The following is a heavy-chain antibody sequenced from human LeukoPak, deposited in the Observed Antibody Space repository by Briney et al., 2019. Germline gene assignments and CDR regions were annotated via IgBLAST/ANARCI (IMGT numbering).Heavy chain of an antibody. J-gene: IGHJ4*02. Sequence: SETLSLTCTVSGYSISSGFYWGWIRQPPGKGLEWIGNVYHGGSSYYNPSLKSRVTISVDTSKNQFSLNLYSVTAADTAVYYCARANSGSYYYFDYWGQGTLVTVSS. V-gene: IGHV4-38-2*02. CDR1: GYSISSGFY. D-gene: IGHD1-26*01. CDR3: ARANSGSYYYFDY. CDR2: VYHGGSS.